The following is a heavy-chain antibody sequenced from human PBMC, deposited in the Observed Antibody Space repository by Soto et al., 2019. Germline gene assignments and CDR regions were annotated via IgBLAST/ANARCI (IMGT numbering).Heavy chain of an antibody. Sequence: GGSLRLSCAASGFTFSSYWMHWVRQAPGKGLVWVSRINSDGSSTSYADSVKGRFTISRDNAKNTLYLQMNSLRAEDTAVYYCARDLSWRYFDAVDAFDIWGQGTMVTVSS. CDR1: GFTFSSYW. V-gene: IGHV3-74*01. CDR3: ARDLSWRYFDAVDAFDI. J-gene: IGHJ3*02. CDR2: INSDGSST. D-gene: IGHD3-9*01.